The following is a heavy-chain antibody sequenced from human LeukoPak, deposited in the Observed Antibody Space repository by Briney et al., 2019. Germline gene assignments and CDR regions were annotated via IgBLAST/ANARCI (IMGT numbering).Heavy chain of an antibody. CDR1: GGSISSYY. D-gene: IGHD3-9*01. V-gene: IGHV4-59*08. J-gene: IGHJ4*02. Sequence: SETPSLTCIVSGGSISSYYWSWIRQPPGKGLEWIGYINYSGSTKYNASLKSRVTISVDTSKNQFSLKLSSVTAADTAVYYCARREVDILTGYFGGWDYWGQGTLVTVSS. CDR3: ARREVDILTGYFGGWDY. CDR2: INYSGST.